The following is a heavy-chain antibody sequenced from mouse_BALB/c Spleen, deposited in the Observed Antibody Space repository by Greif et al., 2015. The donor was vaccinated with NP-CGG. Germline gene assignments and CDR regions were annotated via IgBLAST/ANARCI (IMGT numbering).Heavy chain of an antibody. CDR2: IYPGSGNT. V-gene: IGHV1-84*02. CDR1: GYTFTDYY. J-gene: IGHJ4*01. Sequence: LVESGPELVKPGASVKISCKASGYTFTDYYINWVKQKPGQGLEWIGWIYPGSGNTKYNEKFKGKATLTVDTSSSTAYMQLSSLTSEDTAVYFCARRPGTEAMDYWGQGTSVTVSS. D-gene: IGHD4-1*01. CDR3: ARRPGTEAMDY.